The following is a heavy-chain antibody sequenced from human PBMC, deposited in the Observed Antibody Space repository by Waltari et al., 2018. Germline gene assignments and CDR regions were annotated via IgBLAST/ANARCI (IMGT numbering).Heavy chain of an antibody. Sequence: QVQLVQSGAEVKKPGSSVKVSCKASGGTFSSYAIRWVRKAPGQGLEWMGGIIPIFGTANYAQKFQGRVTITADESTSTAYMELSSLRSEDTAVYYCARDHLGYSSSFWFDPWGQGTLVTVSS. CDR1: GGTFSSYA. CDR2: IIPIFGTA. J-gene: IGHJ5*02. V-gene: IGHV1-69*01. D-gene: IGHD6-13*01. CDR3: ARDHLGYSSSFWFDP.